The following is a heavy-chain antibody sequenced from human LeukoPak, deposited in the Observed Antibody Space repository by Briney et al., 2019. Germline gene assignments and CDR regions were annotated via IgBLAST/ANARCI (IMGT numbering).Heavy chain of an antibody. V-gene: IGHV3-48*01. CDR1: GFTFSSYS. CDR2: ISSSSSTI. J-gene: IGHJ4*02. CDR3: VSTYVWGSYRSASDY. Sequence: GGSLRLSCAASGFTFSSYSMNWVRQAPGKGLEWVSYISSSSSTIYYADSVKGRFTISRDNAKNSLYLQMNSLRAEDTAVYYCVSTYVWGSYRSASDYWGQGTLVTVSS. D-gene: IGHD3-16*02.